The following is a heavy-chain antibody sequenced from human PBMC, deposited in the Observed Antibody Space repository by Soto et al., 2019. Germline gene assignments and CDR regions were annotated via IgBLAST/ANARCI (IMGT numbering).Heavy chain of an antibody. CDR1: GFTFSTYG. CDR2: TSYDGYLK. V-gene: IGHV3-30*18. CDR3: AKDFKVSGSHYGTLNYYYGMDV. Sequence: GGSLRLSCAASGFTFSTYGMQWVRQAPGKGLEWVAVTSYDGYLKYYVDAVKGRFTVARDNSKNTLFLEMNSLRVEDTAVYFCAKDFKVSGSHYGTLNYYYGMDVWGQGTTVTVSS. D-gene: IGHD3-10*01. J-gene: IGHJ6*02.